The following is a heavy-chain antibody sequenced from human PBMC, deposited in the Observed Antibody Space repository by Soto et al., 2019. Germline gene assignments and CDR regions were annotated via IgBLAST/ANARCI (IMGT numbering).Heavy chain of an antibody. CDR2: ISSTGDTI. J-gene: IGHJ3*02. D-gene: IGHD3-10*01. CDR1: GFTFSSYA. V-gene: IGHV3-23*01. Sequence: EVQLLEAGGDLVQPGGSLRLSCAASGFTFSSYAMSWVRQAPGKGLEWVSGISSTGDTIYYADSVKGRFTISRDISKNTLYLPMSSLRAEDTAVYYCAKTGYSVSGSRAVDSWGQGTMVPVSS. CDR3: AKTGYSVSGSRAVDS.